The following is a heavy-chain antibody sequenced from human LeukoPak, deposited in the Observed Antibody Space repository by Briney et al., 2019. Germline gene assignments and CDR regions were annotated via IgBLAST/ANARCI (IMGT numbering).Heavy chain of an antibody. D-gene: IGHD6-6*01. Sequence: TGGSLRLSCAASGFTFNTYSMNWVRQAPGKGLDWVSAITDRGGDTYHADSVKGRFTISRDNSKNTLYLQMNSLRVEDTALYYCAKGSSSSRPYYFDYWGQGTLVTVSS. V-gene: IGHV3-23*01. J-gene: IGHJ4*02. CDR3: AKGSSSSRPYYFDY. CDR1: GFTFNTYS. CDR2: ITDRGGDT.